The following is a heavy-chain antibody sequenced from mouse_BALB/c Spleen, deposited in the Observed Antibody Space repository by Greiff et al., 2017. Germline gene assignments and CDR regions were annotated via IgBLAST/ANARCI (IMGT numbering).Heavy chain of an antibody. J-gene: IGHJ2*01. D-gene: IGHD2-4*01. CDR2: IWAGGST. V-gene: IGHV2-9*02. CDR1: GFSLTSYG. CDR3: ARASYYDYDERSLDY. Sequence: VQLVESGPGLVAPSQSLSITCTVSGFSLTSYGVHWVRQPPGKGLEWLGVIWAGGSTNYNSALMSRLSISKDNSKSQVFLKMNSLQTDDTAMYYCARASYYDYDERSLDYWGQGTTLTVSS.